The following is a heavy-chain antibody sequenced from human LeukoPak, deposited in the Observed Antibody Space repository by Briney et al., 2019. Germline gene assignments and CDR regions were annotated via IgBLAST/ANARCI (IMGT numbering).Heavy chain of an antibody. Sequence: GGSLRLSCAASGFTFSSYEMNWIRQAPGKGLEWVSYISSGGSTIYYADSVKGRFTISRDNGKNSLYLQMNSLRAEDTALYYCATAPQTYRYLGYWGQGTLVTVSS. CDR3: ATAPQTYRYLGY. V-gene: IGHV3-48*03. CDR2: ISSGGSTI. D-gene: IGHD3-16*02. J-gene: IGHJ4*02. CDR1: GFTFSSYE.